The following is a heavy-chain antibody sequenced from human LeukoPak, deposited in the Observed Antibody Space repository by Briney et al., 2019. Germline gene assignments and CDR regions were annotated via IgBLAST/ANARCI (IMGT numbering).Heavy chain of an antibody. V-gene: IGHV1-69*04. Sequence: ASVKVSCKASGGTFSSYAISWVRQAPGQGLEWMGRIIPILGIANYAQKFQGRVTITADKSTSTAYMELSSLRSEDTAVYYCARAEYYYDSSGYHPIAYWGQGTLVTVSS. J-gene: IGHJ4*02. CDR1: GGTFSSYA. D-gene: IGHD3-22*01. CDR2: IIPILGIA. CDR3: ARAEYYYDSSGYHPIAY.